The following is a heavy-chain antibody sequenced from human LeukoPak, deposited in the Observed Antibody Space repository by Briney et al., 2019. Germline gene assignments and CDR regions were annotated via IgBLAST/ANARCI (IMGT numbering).Heavy chain of an antibody. V-gene: IGHV4-34*01. Sequence: NPSETLSLTCAVYGGSFSGYYWSWIRQPPGKGLEWIGEINHSGSTNYNPSLKSRVTISVDTSKNQFSLKLSSVTAADTAVYYCARGRYCSSTSCHIGPNRAKKFDCWGQGTLVTVSS. CDR1: GGSFSGYY. J-gene: IGHJ4*02. D-gene: IGHD2-2*02. CDR2: INHSGST. CDR3: ARGRYCSSTSCHIGPNRAKKFDC.